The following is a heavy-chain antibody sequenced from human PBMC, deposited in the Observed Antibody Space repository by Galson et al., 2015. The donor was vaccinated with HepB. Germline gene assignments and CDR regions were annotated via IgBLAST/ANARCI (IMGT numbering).Heavy chain of an antibody. J-gene: IGHJ4*02. D-gene: IGHD3-16*01. CDR2: ISSSSSTI. CDR3: WGCPRSG. V-gene: IGHV3-48*02. CDR1: GFTFSAYT. Sequence: SLRLSCAASGFTFSAYTMNWVRQAPGKGLEWVSYISSSSSTIYYADSVKGRFTISRDNAKNSLYLQMNSLRDEDTAVYYCWGCPRSGWGQGTLVTVSS.